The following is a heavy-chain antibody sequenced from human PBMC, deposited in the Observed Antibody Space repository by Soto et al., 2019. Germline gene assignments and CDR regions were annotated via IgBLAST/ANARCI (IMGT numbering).Heavy chain of an antibody. J-gene: IGHJ4*02. D-gene: IGHD3-16*01. CDR3: ARDWESSVSTWSFGGF. CDR2: IIPFLGVT. V-gene: IGHV1-69*08. CDR1: GGTYSPYT. Sequence: QVQLVQSGAEVKKPGSSVKVSCKSSGGTYSPYTINWVRQAPGQGLEWMGRIIPFLGVTNYGLKFQARVTITADMATTTAYMELRGLRFEDTAVYYWARDWESSVSTWSFGGFWGRGTLVTVSS.